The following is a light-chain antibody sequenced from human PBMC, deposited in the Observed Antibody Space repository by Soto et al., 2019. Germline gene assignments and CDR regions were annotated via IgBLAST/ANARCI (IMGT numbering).Light chain of an antibody. Sequence: DIQLTQSPSSVSGSVGDRVTSTSRASQGISNYLAWYQQKPGKAPKLLIYLTSSLQSGVPSRFSGSGSGTDFTLTISSLQPEDFATYYCQQADTFPITFGQGTRLEI. CDR1: QGISNY. J-gene: IGKJ5*01. CDR2: LTS. V-gene: IGKV1-12*01. CDR3: QQADTFPIT.